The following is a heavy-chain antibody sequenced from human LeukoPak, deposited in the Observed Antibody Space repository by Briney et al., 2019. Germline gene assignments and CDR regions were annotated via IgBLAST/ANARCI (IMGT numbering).Heavy chain of an antibody. CDR1: GYTFTSYG. D-gene: IGHD4-17*01. CDR3: ARDRFTVTMLPFDY. CDR2: ISAYNGNT. Sequence: ASVKVSCKASGYTFTSYGISWVRQAPGQGLEWMGWISAYNGNTNYAQKLQGRVTMTTDTSTSTAYMELRSLRSDDTAVYYCARDRFTVTMLPFDYWGQGTLVIVSS. V-gene: IGHV1-18*01. J-gene: IGHJ4*02.